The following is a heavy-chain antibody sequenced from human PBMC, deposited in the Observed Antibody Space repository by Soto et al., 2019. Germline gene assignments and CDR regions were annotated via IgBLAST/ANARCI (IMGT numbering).Heavy chain of an antibody. Sequence: QLQLQESGPGLVKPSETLSLICIVSGGSITTNSYYWGWIRQPPGKGLEWIGSLYYSGSTYYNPSLRGRVPNSVDTSKHLLSLKVNSVTAADTAVYYCARRVHYGDYNFDQWGQGTLVTVSS. CDR2: LYYSGST. CDR1: GGSITTNSYY. J-gene: IGHJ5*02. CDR3: ARRVHYGDYNFDQ. D-gene: IGHD4-17*01. V-gene: IGHV4-39*01.